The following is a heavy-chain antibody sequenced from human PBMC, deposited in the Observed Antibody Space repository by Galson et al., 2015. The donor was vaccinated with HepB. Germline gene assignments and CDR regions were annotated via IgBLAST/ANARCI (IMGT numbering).Heavy chain of an antibody. Sequence: SLRLSCAASGFTFSSYGMHWVRQAPGKGLEWVAVIWYDGSNKYYADSVKGRFTISRDNSKNTLYLQMNSLRAEDTAVYYCARAIAAAVFLLIDYWGQGTLVTVSS. CDR3: ARAIAAAVFLLIDY. V-gene: IGHV3-33*01. CDR2: IWYDGSNK. J-gene: IGHJ4*02. CDR1: GFTFSSYG. D-gene: IGHD6-13*01.